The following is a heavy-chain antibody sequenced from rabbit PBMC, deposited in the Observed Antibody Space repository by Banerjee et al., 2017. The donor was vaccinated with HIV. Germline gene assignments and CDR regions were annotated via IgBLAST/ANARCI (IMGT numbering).Heavy chain of an antibody. J-gene: IGHJ4*01. CDR3: ARGSAAMTMLIIGFYLNL. Sequence: QDQLEESGGGLVKPEGSLTLTCKASGFSFSDRDGMCWVRQAPGKGLEWIACINTATAKAVYANWAKGRFTISTTSSTTVTLEMTSLTAADTATYFCARGSAAMTMLIIGFYLNLWGPGTLVTVS. CDR1: GFSFSDRDG. CDR2: INTATAKA. D-gene: IGHD2-1*01. V-gene: IGHV1S45*01.